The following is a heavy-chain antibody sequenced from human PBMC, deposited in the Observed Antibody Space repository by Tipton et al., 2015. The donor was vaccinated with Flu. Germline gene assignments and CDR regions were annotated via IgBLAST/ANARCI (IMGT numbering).Heavy chain of an antibody. Sequence: VQLVQSGGGLIQPGGSLRLSCAASGITVSSNYMSWVRQAPGKGLEWVAVIYSGGSTYYADSVKGRFTISRDNSKNTLYLQMDSLRAEDTAVYYCARDLRRGSWGFDYWGQGTLVTVSS. V-gene: IGHV3-53*01. CDR3: ARDLRRGSWGFDY. J-gene: IGHJ4*02. CDR2: IYSGGST. CDR1: GITVSSNY. D-gene: IGHD1-26*01.